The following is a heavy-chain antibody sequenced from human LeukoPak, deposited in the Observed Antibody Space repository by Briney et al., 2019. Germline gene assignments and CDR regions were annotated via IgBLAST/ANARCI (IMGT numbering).Heavy chain of an antibody. D-gene: IGHD2-21*02. Sequence: ASVKVSCKASGYRFISNYIQWVRQAPGLGPEWMGWMHPGNGNTSNAEKFQGRVTMTRDTSINTAYMDLSSLRSDDPAVYYCAREGSYCVGGDCYSFDFWGQGTLITVSS. CDR3: AREGSYCVGGDCYSFDF. V-gene: IGHV1-2*02. J-gene: IGHJ4*02. CDR2: MHPGNGNT. CDR1: GYRFISNY.